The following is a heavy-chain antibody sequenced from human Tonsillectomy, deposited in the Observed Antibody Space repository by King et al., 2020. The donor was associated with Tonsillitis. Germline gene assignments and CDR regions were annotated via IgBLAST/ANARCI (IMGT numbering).Heavy chain of an antibody. CDR2: ISAYNGNT. Sequence: QLVQSGAEVKKPGASVKVSCKASGYTFTSYAISWVRQAPGQGLEWMGWISAYNGNTYYAQRLQGRVTMTTDTSTSTAYMGLRSLRSDDTAVYYCARDLGAPLGYDSSGYHGPDYWGQGTLFTVSS. CDR1: GYTFTSYA. V-gene: IGHV1-18*01. J-gene: IGHJ4*02. D-gene: IGHD3-22*01. CDR3: ARDLGAPLGYDSSGYHGPDY.